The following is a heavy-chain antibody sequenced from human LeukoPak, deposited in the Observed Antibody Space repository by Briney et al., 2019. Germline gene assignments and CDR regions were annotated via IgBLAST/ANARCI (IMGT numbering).Heavy chain of an antibody. CDR1: GFSFRSYE. Sequence: GGSLRLSCAASGFSFRSYEMTWVRQAPGKGLEWVSHISTSGSTINYADSVKGRFTISRDEAKNSVYLQMDSLRDEDTAVYYCARGRDWGLDYWGQGTVVTVSS. CDR2: ISTSGSTI. J-gene: IGHJ4*02. V-gene: IGHV3-48*03. CDR3: ARGRDWGLDY. D-gene: IGHD3/OR15-3a*01.